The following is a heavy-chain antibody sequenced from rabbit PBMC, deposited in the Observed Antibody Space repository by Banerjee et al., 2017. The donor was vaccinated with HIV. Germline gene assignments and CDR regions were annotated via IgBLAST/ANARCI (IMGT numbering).Heavy chain of an antibody. CDR3: ARAYAGATAYGYATFNL. D-gene: IGHD6-1*01. CDR1: GFSFSSSYW. CDR2: IYTGSSGSS. J-gene: IGHJ4*01. V-gene: IGHV1S45*01. Sequence: QEQLVESGGGLVKPEGSLTLTCTASGFSFSSSYWICWVRQAPGKGLEWIACIYTGSSGSSDYASWAKGRFTISKTSSTTVTLQMTTLTAADTATYFCARAYAGATAYGYATFNLWGQGTLVTVS.